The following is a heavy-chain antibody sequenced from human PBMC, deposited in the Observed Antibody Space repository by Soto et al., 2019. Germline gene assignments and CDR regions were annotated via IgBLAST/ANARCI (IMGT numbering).Heavy chain of an antibody. CDR1: GGTFSNYA. CDR2: IIPLFPTA. CDR3: AGDLVGGHGFDY. V-gene: IGHV1-69*13. D-gene: IGHD6-25*01. J-gene: IGHJ4*02. Sequence: SVKVSCKASGGTFSNYAINWVRQAPGQGLEWMGGIIPLFPTANYARKFQGRVTITADGSTSTAYMELTSLRSEDTAVYYCAGDLVGGHGFDYWGPGTLVNVS.